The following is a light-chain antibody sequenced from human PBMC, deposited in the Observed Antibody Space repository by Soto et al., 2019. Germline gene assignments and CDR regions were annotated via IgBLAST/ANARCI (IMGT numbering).Light chain of an antibody. CDR1: SSDVGGYNY. CDR3: SSFTSNNTRV. CDR2: DVS. J-gene: IGLJ1*01. Sequence: QSALTQPASVSGSPGQSIAISCTGTSSDVGGYNYVSWYQQHPGKAPKLMMYDVSNRPSGVSDRFSGSKSGNTASLTISGLQAEDEADYYCSSFTSNNTRVFGTGTQLTVL. V-gene: IGLV2-14*01.